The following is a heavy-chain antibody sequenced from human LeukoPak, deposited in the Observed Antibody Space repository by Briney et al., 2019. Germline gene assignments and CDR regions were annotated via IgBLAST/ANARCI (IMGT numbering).Heavy chain of an antibody. CDR2: ISIGGDTT. J-gene: IGHJ4*02. CDR3: ARDPLDDFWSGYYTDY. D-gene: IGHD3-3*01. CDR1: GFTFSSHG. V-gene: IGHV3-21*01. Sequence: GGSLRLSCAASGFTFSSHGMCWVRQAPGRGLEWVSSISIGGDTTYSDSVKGRFTISRDNAKNSLYLQMNSLRAEDTAVYYCARDPLDDFWSGYYTDYWGQGTLATVSS.